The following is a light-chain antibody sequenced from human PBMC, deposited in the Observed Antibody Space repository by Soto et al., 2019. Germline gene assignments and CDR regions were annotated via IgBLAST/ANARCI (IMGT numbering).Light chain of an antibody. CDR1: SSDVGDYNY. Sequence: QSVLTPPASVSGSPGQSITISCTGTSSDVGDYNYVSWYQQHPGKAPKLMIYDVSNRPSGVSNRFSGSKSGNTASLTISGLQAEDEADYYCSSYTSSSTLVVFGTGTKVTVL. CDR2: DVS. V-gene: IGLV2-14*01. CDR3: SSYTSSSTLVV. J-gene: IGLJ1*01.